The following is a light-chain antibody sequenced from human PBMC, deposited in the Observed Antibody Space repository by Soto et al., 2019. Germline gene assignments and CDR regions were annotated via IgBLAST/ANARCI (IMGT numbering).Light chain of an antibody. J-gene: IGKJ4*01. CDR3: PQSSSTPLP. CDR1: QSVFNH. Sequence: DVQMTQSPSSLSASVGDSVTITCRASQSVFNHLSWFQQRPGKGPKLLIYDASSLHAGVPSRFSGSGYGTDFTLTTSTVQPKDSAINYCPQSSSTPLPSGGGTRVE. V-gene: IGKV1-39*01. CDR2: DAS.